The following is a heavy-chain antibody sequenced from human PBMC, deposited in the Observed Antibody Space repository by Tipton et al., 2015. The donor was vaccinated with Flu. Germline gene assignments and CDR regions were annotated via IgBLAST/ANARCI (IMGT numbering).Heavy chain of an antibody. CDR2: IDWDDDK. CDR3: ARIPGPAANYYYYGMDV. Sequence: LVKPTQTLTLTCTFSGFSLSTSGMCVSWIRQPPGKALEWLALIDWDDDKYYSTSLKTRLTISKDTSKNQVVLTMTNMDPVDTATYYCARIPGPAANYYYYGMDVWGQGTPVTVSS. V-gene: IGHV2-70*01. J-gene: IGHJ6*02. D-gene: IGHD6-13*01. CDR1: GFSLSTSGMC.